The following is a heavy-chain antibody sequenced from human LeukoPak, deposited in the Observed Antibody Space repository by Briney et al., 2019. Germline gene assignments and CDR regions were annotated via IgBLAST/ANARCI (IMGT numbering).Heavy chain of an antibody. V-gene: IGHV3-23*01. Sequence: GRSLRLSCAASGFTSSSYEMNWVRQAPGKGLEWVSAISGSGGSTYYADSVKGRFTISRDNSKNTLYLQMNSLRAEDTAVYYCAKGYYYDSSGYFYFDYWGQGTLVTVSS. J-gene: IGHJ4*02. CDR3: AKGYYYDSSGYFYFDY. D-gene: IGHD3-22*01. CDR1: GFTSSSYE. CDR2: ISGSGGST.